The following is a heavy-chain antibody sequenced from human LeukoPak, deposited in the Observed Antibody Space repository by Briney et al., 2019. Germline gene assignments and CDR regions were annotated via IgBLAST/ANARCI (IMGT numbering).Heavy chain of an antibody. CDR3: ATVGVRTMVRGVILGYMDV. Sequence: PGRSLRLSCAASGFTFSSYGMHWVRQAPGKGLEWVAVIWYDGSNKYYADSVKGRFTISRDNSKNTLYLQMNSLRAEDTAVYYCATVGVRTMVRGVILGYMDVWGKGTTVTVSS. J-gene: IGHJ6*03. CDR2: IWYDGSNK. D-gene: IGHD3-10*01. CDR1: GFTFSSYG. V-gene: IGHV3-33*01.